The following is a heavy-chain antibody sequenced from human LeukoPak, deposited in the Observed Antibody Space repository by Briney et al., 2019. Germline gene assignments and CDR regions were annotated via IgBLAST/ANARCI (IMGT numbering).Heavy chain of an antibody. D-gene: IGHD3-22*01. CDR3: AREESDYYDRTAPLDI. CDR2: INPNSGGT. CDR1: GYTFTGYY. Sequence: GASVKVSCKASGYTFTGYYMHWVRQAPGQGLEWMGWINPNSGGTNYAQKFQGRVTMTRDTSISTAYMELSRLRSDDPAVYYCAREESDYYDRTAPLDIWGQGTMVTVSS. V-gene: IGHV1-2*02. J-gene: IGHJ3*02.